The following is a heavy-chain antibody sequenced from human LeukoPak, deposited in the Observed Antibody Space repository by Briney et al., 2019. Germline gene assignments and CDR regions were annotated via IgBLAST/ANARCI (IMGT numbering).Heavy chain of an antibody. D-gene: IGHD3-10*01. CDR1: GGSISSYY. CDR3: ARGYGSVSYFDY. Sequence: PETLSLTRTVSGGSISSYYWSWIRQPPRKGLEWIGYIYNSGSTNYNPSLEPRVTISVDTSKNQFSLRLSSVTAADTGVYYCARGYGSVSYFDYWGQGSMVTVSS. CDR2: IYNSGST. J-gene: IGHJ4*02. V-gene: IGHV4-59*08.